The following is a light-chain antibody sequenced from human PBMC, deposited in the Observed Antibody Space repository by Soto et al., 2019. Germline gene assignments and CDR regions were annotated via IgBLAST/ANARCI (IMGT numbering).Light chain of an antibody. CDR3: QQYGTAPFT. J-gene: IGKJ2*01. CDR2: GIS. Sequence: EIVLTQSAGTLSLSPGERATLSCRASQSLTDGFLAWYQQKHGQALRLLIYGISNRATGIPDRFSGGGSGTDFTLTINRLEPEDIAVYYCQQYGTAPFTFGQGTKVEIK. V-gene: IGKV3-20*01. CDR1: QSLTDGF.